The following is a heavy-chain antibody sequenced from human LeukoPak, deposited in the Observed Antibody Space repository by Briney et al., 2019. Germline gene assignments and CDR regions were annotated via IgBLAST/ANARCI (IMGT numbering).Heavy chain of an antibody. V-gene: IGHV4-31*03. Sequence: SQTLSLTCTVSGGSISSGGYYWSWIRQHPGKGLEWIGCIYYSGTTYYHPSLTSRVAISVDTSKNQFSLKLSSVTAADTAVYYCARHRYSGSEGRAFDIWGQGTMVTVSS. D-gene: IGHD1-26*01. J-gene: IGHJ3*02. CDR2: IYYSGTT. CDR3: ARHRYSGSEGRAFDI. CDR1: GGSISSGGYY.